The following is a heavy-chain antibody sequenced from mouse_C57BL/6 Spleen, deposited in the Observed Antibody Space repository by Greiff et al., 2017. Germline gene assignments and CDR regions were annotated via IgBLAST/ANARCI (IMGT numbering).Heavy chain of an antibody. D-gene: IGHD1-1*01. CDR1: GYTFTDYE. CDR2: IDPETGGT. Sequence: QVQLQQSGAELVRPGASVTLSCKASGYTFTDYEMHWVKQTPVHGLEWIGAIDPETGGTDYNKKFKGKARLTADESSSTAYMELRSLTSEDSAVYYCTRDPTTGVRYFDVWGTGTTVTVSS. J-gene: IGHJ1*03. V-gene: IGHV1-15*01. CDR3: TRDPTTGVRYFDV.